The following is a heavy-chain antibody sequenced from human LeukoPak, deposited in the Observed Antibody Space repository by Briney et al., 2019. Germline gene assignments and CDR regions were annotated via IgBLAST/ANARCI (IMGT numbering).Heavy chain of an antibody. Sequence: SETLSLTCTVSGASTSSSDYYWGWIRQPPGKGLEWIGSIYYSGSTHYNPSLKNRVTISVDTSKNQSSLKLSSVTAADTAVYYCARIVGTTDYFEYWGQGTLVTVSS. CDR3: ARIVGTTDYFEY. D-gene: IGHD1-26*01. V-gene: IGHV4-39*01. CDR1: GASTSSSDYY. J-gene: IGHJ4*02. CDR2: IYYSGST.